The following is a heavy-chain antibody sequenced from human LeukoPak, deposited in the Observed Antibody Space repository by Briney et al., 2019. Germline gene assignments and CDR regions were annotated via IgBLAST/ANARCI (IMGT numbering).Heavy chain of an antibody. CDR2: IYYSGST. CDR3: ARLAYGDYVGY. J-gene: IGHJ4*02. V-gene: IGHV4-39*01. CDR1: GGSISSYY. Sequence: KPSETLSLTCTVSGGSISSYYWSWIRQPPGKGLEWIGSIYYSGSTYYNPSLKSRVTISVDTSKNQFSLKLSSVTAADTAVYYCARLAYGDYVGYWGQGTLVTVSS. D-gene: IGHD4-17*01.